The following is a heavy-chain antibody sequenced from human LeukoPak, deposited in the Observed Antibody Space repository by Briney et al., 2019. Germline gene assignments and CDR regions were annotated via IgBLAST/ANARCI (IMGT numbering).Heavy chain of an antibody. CDR3: ARSLIAVAGTFDY. Sequence: GGSLRLSCAASGFTFSSYWMHWVRQAPGKGLVWVSRINSDGSSTSYADSVKGRLTISRDNAKNTLYLQMNSLRAEDTAVYYCARSLIAVAGTFDYWGQGTLVTVSS. J-gene: IGHJ4*02. V-gene: IGHV3-74*01. CDR2: INSDGSST. D-gene: IGHD6-19*01. CDR1: GFTFSSYW.